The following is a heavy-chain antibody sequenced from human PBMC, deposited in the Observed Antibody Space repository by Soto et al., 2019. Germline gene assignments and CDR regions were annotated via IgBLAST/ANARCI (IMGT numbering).Heavy chain of an antibody. CDR1: GGSISSSSYY. J-gene: IGHJ6*02. CDR3: SQMGLGYYYYGMDV. D-gene: IGHD3-9*01. V-gene: IGHV4-39*01. CDR2: IYYSGST. Sequence: SETLSLTCTVSGGSISSSSYYWGWIRQPPGKGLEWIGSIYYSGSTYYNTSLKSRVTKSVDTSKNQFSMKLRSVTAADTAVYYCSQMGLGYYYYGMDVWGQGTTVTVSS.